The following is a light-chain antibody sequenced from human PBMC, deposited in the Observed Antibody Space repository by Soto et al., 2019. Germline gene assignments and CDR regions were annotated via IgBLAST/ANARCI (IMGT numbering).Light chain of an antibody. CDR3: QQYNDWPPSYT. CDR1: QSARSS. Sequence: EVVMTQSPATLSVSPGERATLSCRASQSARSSLGWYQQKPGQAPRLLIYGASTRATGIPARFSGSGSGTEFTLTISSLQSEDFAVYYCQQYNDWPPSYTFGQGTKLEIE. V-gene: IGKV3-15*01. J-gene: IGKJ2*01. CDR2: GAS.